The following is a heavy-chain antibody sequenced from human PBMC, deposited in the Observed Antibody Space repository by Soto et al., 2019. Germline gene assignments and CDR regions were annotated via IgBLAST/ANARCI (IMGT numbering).Heavy chain of an antibody. D-gene: IGHD1-20*01. J-gene: IGHJ5*02. Sequence: GASVKVSCKASGGTFSSYAISWVRQAPGQGLEWMGGIIPIFGTANYAQKFQGRVTITADESTSTAYMELSSLDTEDTAVYYCARDNRITGIVAEIDLWGRGTLVTVSS. CDR1: GGTFSSYA. V-gene: IGHV1-69*13. CDR3: ARDNRITGIVAEIDL. CDR2: IIPIFGTA.